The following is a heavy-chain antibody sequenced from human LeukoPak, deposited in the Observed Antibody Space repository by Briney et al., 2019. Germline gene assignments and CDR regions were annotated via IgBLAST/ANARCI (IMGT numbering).Heavy chain of an antibody. J-gene: IGHJ6*03. CDR2: IYYSGST. CDR1: GGSISSYY. D-gene: IGHD3-10*01. V-gene: IGHV4-59*01. Sequence: PSETLSLTCTVSGGSISSYYWSWIRQPPGKGLEWIGYIYYSGSTNYNPSLKSRVTISVDTSKNQFSLKLSSVTAADTAVYYCARDRRSEGSGSLYYYYMDVWGKGTTVTVSS. CDR3: ARDRRSEGSGSLYYYYMDV.